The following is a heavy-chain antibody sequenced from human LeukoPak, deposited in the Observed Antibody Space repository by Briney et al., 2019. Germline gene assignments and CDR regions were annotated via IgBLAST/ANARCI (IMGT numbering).Heavy chain of an antibody. CDR3: AREQSYESSDADRFDY. J-gene: IGHJ4*02. Sequence: SETLSLTCAVYGGSFSGYYWSWIRQPPGKGLEWIGEINHSGSTNYNPSLKSRVTISVDTSKNQFSLKLSSVTAADTAVYYCAREQSYESSDADRFDYWGQGILVTVSS. CDR1: GGSFSGYY. D-gene: IGHD3-22*01. V-gene: IGHV4-34*01. CDR2: INHSGST.